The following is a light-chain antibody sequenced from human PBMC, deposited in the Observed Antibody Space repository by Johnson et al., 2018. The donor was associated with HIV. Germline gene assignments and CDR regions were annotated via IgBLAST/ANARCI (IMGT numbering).Light chain of an antibody. Sequence: QSVLTQPPSVSAAPGQKVTISCSGSSSNIGNNYVSWYQQLPETAPKLLIYDNNKRPSAIPDRFSGSKSGTSATLGVTGLQTGDEADYYCATWDSSLTTGGVFGSGTKVTVL. CDR2: DNN. J-gene: IGLJ1*01. CDR1: SSNIGNNY. CDR3: ATWDSSLTTGGV. V-gene: IGLV1-51*01.